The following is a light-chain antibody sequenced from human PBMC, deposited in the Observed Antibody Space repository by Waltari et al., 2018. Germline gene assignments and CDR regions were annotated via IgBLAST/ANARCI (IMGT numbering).Light chain of an antibody. V-gene: IGKV1-39*01. CDR3: QQSYSTPPT. Sequence: DIQMTQSPSSLSASVGDRVTLTCRASQSLSSYLNWYQQKPGKAPKLLIYAASSLQSGVPSRFSGSGSGTDFTLTISSLQPEDFATYYCQQSYSTPPTFGQGTRLEIK. CDR2: AAS. J-gene: IGKJ5*01. CDR1: QSLSSY.